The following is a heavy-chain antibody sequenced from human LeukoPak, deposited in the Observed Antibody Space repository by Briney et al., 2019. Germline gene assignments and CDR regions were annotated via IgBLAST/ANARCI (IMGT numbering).Heavy chain of an antibody. CDR1: GFTFSGSA. Sequence: GGSLKLSCAASGFTFSGSAMHWVSQASGKGLEWVGRIRSKANSYATLYAASVNGRFTISRDDSKNTAYLQMNSLKTEDTAVYYCTRPLDYDSSGPDAFDIWGQGTLVTVSS. D-gene: IGHD3-22*01. J-gene: IGHJ3*02. V-gene: IGHV3-73*01. CDR2: IRSKANSYAT. CDR3: TRPLDYDSSGPDAFDI.